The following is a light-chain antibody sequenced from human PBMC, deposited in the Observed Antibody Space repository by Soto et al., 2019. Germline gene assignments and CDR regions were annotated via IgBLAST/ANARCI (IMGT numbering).Light chain of an antibody. CDR2: NVS. CDR3: QHYNSYSEA. Sequence: DIHMTKSASTLSASEGERVINTFQASQSPSTWLAWYQQKPGKAPKLLVYNVSSLESGVPSRFSGSGSGTEFTLTISSLQPDDFATYYCQHYNSYSEAFGQGTKVDIK. J-gene: IGKJ1*01. V-gene: IGKV1-5*03. CDR1: QSPSTW.